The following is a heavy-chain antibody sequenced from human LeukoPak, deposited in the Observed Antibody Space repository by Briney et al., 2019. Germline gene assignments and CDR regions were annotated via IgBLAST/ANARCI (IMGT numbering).Heavy chain of an antibody. V-gene: IGHV3-48*01. D-gene: IGHD6-6*01. J-gene: IGHJ3*02. CDR2: ISSSSSSI. CDR1: GFTFSSYS. CDR3: AREDYSSSPNAFDI. Sequence: GGSLRLYCAASGFTFSSYSMNWVRQAPGKGLEWVSYISSSSSSIYYADSVKGRFTISRDNAKNSLYLQMNSLRAEDTAVYYCAREDYSSSPNAFDIWGQGTMVTVSS.